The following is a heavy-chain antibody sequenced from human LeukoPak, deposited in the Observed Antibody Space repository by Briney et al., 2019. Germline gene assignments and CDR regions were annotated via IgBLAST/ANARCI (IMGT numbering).Heavy chain of an antibody. D-gene: IGHD4-23*01. Sequence: GGSLRLSCAASGSTFSSYWMNWVRQAPGKGLVWVSRIASDGSSTTYADSVKGRFSISRDNAKNTLYLQMNSLRVEDTAVYYCARGRPHGNDYWGQGTLVTVSS. CDR3: ARGRPHGNDY. J-gene: IGHJ4*02. V-gene: IGHV3-74*01. CDR2: IASDGSST. CDR1: GSTFSSYW.